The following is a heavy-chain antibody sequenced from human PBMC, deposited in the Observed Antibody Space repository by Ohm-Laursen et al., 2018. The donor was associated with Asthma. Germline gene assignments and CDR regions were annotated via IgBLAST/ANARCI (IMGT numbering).Heavy chain of an antibody. V-gene: IGHV4-59*01. Sequence: TLSLTCSVSGTSISSYYWSWIRQPPGKGLEWIGYIYYSGSTNYNPSLKSRVTISVDTSKNQFSLKLSSVTAADTAVYYCARLGSWYTIDYWGQGTLVTVSS. J-gene: IGHJ4*02. CDR3: ARLGSWYTIDY. CDR1: GTSISSYY. D-gene: IGHD2-15*01. CDR2: IYYSGST.